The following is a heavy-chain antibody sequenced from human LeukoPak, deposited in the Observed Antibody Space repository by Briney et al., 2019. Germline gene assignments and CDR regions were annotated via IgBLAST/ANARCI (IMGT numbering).Heavy chain of an antibody. D-gene: IGHD3-16*01. CDR3: ARRLISLRSHYYYYYMDV. V-gene: IGHV4-39*01. CDR1: GGSISSSSYY. CDR2: IYYSGST. J-gene: IGHJ6*03. Sequence: RTSETLSLTCTVSGGSISSSSYYWGWIRQPPGKGLEWIGSIYYSGSTYYNPSLKSRVTISVDTSKNQFSLKLSSVTAADTAVYYCARRLISLRSHYYYYYMDVWGKGTTVTVSS.